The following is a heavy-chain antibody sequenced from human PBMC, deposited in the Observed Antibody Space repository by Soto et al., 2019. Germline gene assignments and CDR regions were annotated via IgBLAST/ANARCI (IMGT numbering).Heavy chain of an antibody. Sequence: QVQLVQSGAEVKKPGSSVKVSCKASGGTFSSYAISWVRQAPGQGLEWMGGIIPIFGTANYAQKFHGRVTITADKSTSTAYMELSSLRSEDTAVYYCARDPTYGGNSDWFDPWGQGTLVTVSS. CDR3: ARDPTYGGNSDWFDP. CDR2: IIPIFGTA. D-gene: IGHD4-17*01. J-gene: IGHJ5*02. CDR1: GGTFSSYA. V-gene: IGHV1-69*06.